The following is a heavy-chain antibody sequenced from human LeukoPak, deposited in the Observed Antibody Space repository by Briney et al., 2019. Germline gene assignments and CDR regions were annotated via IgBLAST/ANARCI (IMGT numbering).Heavy chain of an antibody. D-gene: IGHD3-10*01. J-gene: IGHJ5*02. CDR3: ARVASGNNYGSWFDP. Sequence: ASVKVSCKASGYTFTGYYMHWVRQAPGQGLEWMGLINYNSGGTNYAQRFQGRVTMTRDTSITTVYMELSRLTSDDTAVYYCARVASGNNYGSWFDPWGQGTLVTVSS. V-gene: IGHV1-2*02. CDR1: GYTFTGYY. CDR2: INYNSGGT.